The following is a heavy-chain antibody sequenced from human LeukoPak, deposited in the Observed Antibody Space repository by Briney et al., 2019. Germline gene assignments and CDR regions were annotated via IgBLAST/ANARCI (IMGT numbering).Heavy chain of an antibody. J-gene: IGHJ5*02. CDR3: ARGRYYYGSGSSGNWFDP. D-gene: IGHD3-10*01. CDR1: GGSFSGYY. CDR2: INHSGST. V-gene: IGHV4-34*01. Sequence: SETLSLTCAVYGGSFSGYYWSWIRQPPGKGLEWIGEINHSGSTNYNPSLKSRVTISVDTSKNQFSLKLSSVTAADTAVYYCARGRYYYGSGSSGNWFDPWGQGTLVTVSS.